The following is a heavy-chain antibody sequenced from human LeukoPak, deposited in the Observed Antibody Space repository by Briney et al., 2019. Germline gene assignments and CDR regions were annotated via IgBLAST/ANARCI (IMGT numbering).Heavy chain of an antibody. CDR1: GGSISSSSYY. V-gene: IGHV4-39*02. CDR3: ARDLYYYYDSSGSWFDP. Sequence: SETLSLTCTVSGGSISSSSYYWGWIRQPPGKGLEWIGSIYYSGSTYYNPFLKSRVTISVDTSKNQFSLKLSSVTAADTAVYYCARDLYYYYDSSGSWFDPWGQGTLVTVSS. D-gene: IGHD3-22*01. CDR2: IYYSGST. J-gene: IGHJ5*02.